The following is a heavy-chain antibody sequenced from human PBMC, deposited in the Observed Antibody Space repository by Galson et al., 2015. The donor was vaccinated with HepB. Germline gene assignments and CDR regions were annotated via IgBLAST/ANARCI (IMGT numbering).Heavy chain of an antibody. CDR2: IYYSGST. V-gene: IGHV4-31*03. CDR3: ARELVFYYYMDV. J-gene: IGHJ6*03. CDR1: GGSISSGGYY. D-gene: IGHD6-13*01. Sequence: TLSLTCTVSGGSISSGGYYWSWIRQHPGKGLEWIGYIYYSGSTYYNPSLKSRVTISVDTSKNQFSLKLSSVTAADTAVYYCARELVFYYYMDVWGKGTTVTVSS.